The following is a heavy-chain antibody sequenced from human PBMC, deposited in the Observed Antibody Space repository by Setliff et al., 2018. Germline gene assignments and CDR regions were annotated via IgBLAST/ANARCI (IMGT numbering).Heavy chain of an antibody. D-gene: IGHD1-7*01. J-gene: IGHJ2*01. V-gene: IGHV4-31*03. CDR3: ARGNYAYWYFDL. CDR2: ISYSGNT. CDR1: GASMRSGTFY. Sequence: SETLSLTCTVSGASMRSGTFYWSWVRLHPGKGLEWIGYISYSGNTYYNPSFEGRLALSVDASMNQFSLRLSSVTAADTAIYFCARGNYAYWYFDLWGQGTLVTVSS.